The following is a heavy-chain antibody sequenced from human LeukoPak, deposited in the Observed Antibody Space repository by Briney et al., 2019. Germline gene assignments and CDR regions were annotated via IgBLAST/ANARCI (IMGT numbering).Heavy chain of an antibody. V-gene: IGHV3-74*01. CDR1: GFTFSSYW. D-gene: IGHD4-17*01. J-gene: IGHJ4*02. CDR3: ARGPGYGDYFDY. CDR2: INSDGSST. Sequence: QPGGSLRLSCAASGFTFSSYWMHWVRQAPGKGLVWVSRINSDGSSTSYADSVKGRFTISRDNAKNTLYLQMNSLRAEDTAVYYCARGPGYGDYFDYWGQGTLVTVSS.